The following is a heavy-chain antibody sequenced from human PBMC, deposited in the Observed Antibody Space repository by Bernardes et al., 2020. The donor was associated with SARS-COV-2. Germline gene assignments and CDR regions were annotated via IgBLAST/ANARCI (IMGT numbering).Heavy chain of an antibody. J-gene: IGHJ6*02. CDR1: GFTFNNFG. CDR3: AKLRSVLWIHPYYNAMDA. Sequence: GGSLRLSCEASGFTFNNFGMHWVRQAPGKGLEWVAVISYEGSIQHYADSVKGRFTISRDSSKNTVYLQMNTLRREDTAVYYCAKLRSVLWIHPYYNAMDAWGQGTTVTVSS. CDR2: ISYEGSIQ. V-gene: IGHV3-30*18. D-gene: IGHD2-2*01.